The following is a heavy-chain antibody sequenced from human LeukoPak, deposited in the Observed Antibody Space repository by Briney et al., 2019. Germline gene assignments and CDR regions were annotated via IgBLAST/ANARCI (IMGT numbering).Heavy chain of an antibody. V-gene: IGHV4-38-2*01. J-gene: IGHJ3*02. CDR1: DYSISSGYS. CDR2: FYLSGTT. Sequence: SETLSLTCAVRDYSISSGYSWGWVRQPPGKGLEWIANFYLSGTTYYNPSLKSRVTISLGTSNNHFSLKLSSVTASDTAVYWCAKTDYGGYGAFNIWGQGTMVTVSS. D-gene: IGHD4-17*01. CDR3: AKTDYGGYGAFNI.